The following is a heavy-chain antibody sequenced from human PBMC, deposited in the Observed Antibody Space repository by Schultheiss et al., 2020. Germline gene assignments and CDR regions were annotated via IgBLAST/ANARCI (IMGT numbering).Heavy chain of an antibody. CDR3: ARRVYSNYDYYYGMDV. Sequence: SETLSLTCAVYGGSFSDYYWGWIRQPPGKGLEWIGYIYYSGSTNYNPSLKSRVTISVDTSKNQFSLKLSSVTAADTAVYYCARRVYSNYDYYYGMDVWGQGTTVTVYS. J-gene: IGHJ6*02. D-gene: IGHD4-11*01. CDR2: IYYSGST. V-gene: IGHV4-34*11. CDR1: GGSFSDYY.